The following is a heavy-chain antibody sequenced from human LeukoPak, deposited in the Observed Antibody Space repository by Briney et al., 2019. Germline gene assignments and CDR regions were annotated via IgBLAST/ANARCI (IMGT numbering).Heavy chain of an antibody. V-gene: IGHV7-4-1*02. J-gene: IGHJ3*02. D-gene: IGHD1-26*01. Sequence: GASVKVSCKASGYTFTSYAMNWVRQAPGQGLEWMGWINTNTGNPTYAQGFTGRFVFSLDTSVSTAYLQISSLKAEDTAMYYCTAGEWESRDAFDIWGQGTMVTVSS. CDR2: INTNTGNP. CDR1: GYTFTSYA. CDR3: TAGEWESRDAFDI.